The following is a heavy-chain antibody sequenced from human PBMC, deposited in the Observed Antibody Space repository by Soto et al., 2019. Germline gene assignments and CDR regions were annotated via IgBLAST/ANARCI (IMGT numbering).Heavy chain of an antibody. V-gene: IGHV3-33*01. Sequence: GGSLRLSCAASGFTFSSYGMHWVRQAPGKGLEWVAFIWYGGSNKYYADSVKGRFTISRDNAKNTLYLQMNSLRAEDTAVYYCARDVPDSTPPYYYYGMDVWGQGTTVTVSS. D-gene: IGHD2-2*01. CDR3: ARDVPDSTPPYYYYGMDV. CDR2: IWYGGSNK. J-gene: IGHJ6*02. CDR1: GFTFSSYG.